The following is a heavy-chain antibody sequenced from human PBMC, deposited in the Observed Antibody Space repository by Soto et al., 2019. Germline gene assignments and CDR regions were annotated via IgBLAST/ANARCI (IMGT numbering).Heavy chain of an antibody. V-gene: IGHV3-23*01. J-gene: IGHJ4*02. Sequence: EVQLLASGGDLVQPGGSLRLSCAASGFTFTTYSMVWVRQAPGRGPEWVSGIIQDGTTYYADSVKGRFTICRDNSWNTVYLQMANLRGEATALYYCAQDLRPDGVSDFDSWGQGTLVTFSS. D-gene: IGHD4-17*01. CDR2: IIQDGTT. CDR3: AQDLRPDGVSDFDS. CDR1: GFTFTTYS.